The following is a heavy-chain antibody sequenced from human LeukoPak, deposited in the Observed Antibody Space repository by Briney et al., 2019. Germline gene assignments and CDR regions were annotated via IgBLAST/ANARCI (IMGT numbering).Heavy chain of an antibody. J-gene: IGHJ4*02. CDR2: ISRNGGST. CDR1: GFTFSSFA. D-gene: IGHD2/OR15-2a*01. CDR3: VKDLRSDFMGVLSRYLSY. V-gene: IGHV3-64D*09. Sequence: GGSLRLSCSASGFTFSSFAMHWVRQAPGKGLEYVAAISRNGGSTYYTDSVKGRFTISRDNSKNTLYLQMSSLRAEDTAVYLCVKDLRSDFMGVLSRYLSYWGQGTLVTVSS.